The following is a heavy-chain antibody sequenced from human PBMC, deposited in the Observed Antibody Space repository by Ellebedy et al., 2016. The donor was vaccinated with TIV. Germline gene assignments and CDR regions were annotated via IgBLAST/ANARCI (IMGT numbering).Heavy chain of an antibody. J-gene: IGHJ4*02. CDR3: ARRSLGYDILTGYYNS. CDR2: INHSGST. V-gene: IGHV4-34*01. D-gene: IGHD3-9*01. Sequence: MPSETLSLTCAVSGGSFSGYYWSWIRQPPGKGLEWIGEINHSGSTNYNPSLKSRVTISVDTSKNQFSLKLSSVTAADTAVYYCARRSLGYDILTGYYNSWGQGTLVTVSS. CDR1: GGSFSGYY.